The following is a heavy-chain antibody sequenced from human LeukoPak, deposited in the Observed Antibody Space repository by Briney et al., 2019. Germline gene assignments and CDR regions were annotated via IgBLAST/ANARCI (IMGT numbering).Heavy chain of an antibody. V-gene: IGHV3-30*04. J-gene: IGHJ4*02. CDR1: GYLFSNYA. D-gene: IGHD6-25*01. CDR3: ARDRQRAAAYYFDH. Sequence: PGGSLRLSCAASGYLFSNYAMHGVRQAPGKGLEWVAVIAADGRDKHHADSVKGRFTISRDNSKNAVYLEMNSLRAEDTAVYYCARDRQRAAAYYFDHWGQGTLVTASS. CDR2: IAADGRDK.